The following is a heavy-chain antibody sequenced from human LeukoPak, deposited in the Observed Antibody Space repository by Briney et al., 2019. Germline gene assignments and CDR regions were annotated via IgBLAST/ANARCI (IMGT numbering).Heavy chain of an antibody. CDR3: ARVRCSGGSCYLGYFQH. CDR1: GGSISSSSCY. J-gene: IGHJ1*01. D-gene: IGHD2-15*01. Sequence: PSETLSLTCTVSGGSISSSSCYWGWIRQPPGKGLEWIGCIYYSGSTYYNPSLKSRVTISVDTSKNQFSLKLSSVTAADTAVYYCARVRCSGGSCYLGYFQHWGQGTLVTVSS. V-gene: IGHV4-39*01. CDR2: IYYSGST.